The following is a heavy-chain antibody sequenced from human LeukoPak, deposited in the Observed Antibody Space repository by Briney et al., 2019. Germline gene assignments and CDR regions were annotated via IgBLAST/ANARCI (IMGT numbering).Heavy chain of an antibody. J-gene: IGHJ4*02. CDR2: INTNTGNP. D-gene: IGHD5-12*01. Sequence: ASVKVSCKASGYTFTSYYMHWVRQAPGQGLEWMGWINTNTGNPTYAQGFTGRFVFSLDTSVSTAYLQISSLKAEDTAVYYCARSVDIVATVFDYWGQGTLVTVSS. CDR1: GYTFTSYY. V-gene: IGHV7-4-1*02. CDR3: ARSVDIVATVFDY.